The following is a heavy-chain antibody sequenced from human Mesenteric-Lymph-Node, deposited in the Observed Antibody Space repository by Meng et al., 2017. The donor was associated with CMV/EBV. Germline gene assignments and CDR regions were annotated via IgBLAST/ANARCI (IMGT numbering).Heavy chain of an antibody. CDR1: GGSFRGYY. V-gene: IGHV4-34*01. CDR3: ARANVVVTRSAFDY. D-gene: IGHD2-21*02. J-gene: IGHJ4*02. CDR2: IHHSGDT. Sequence: CAVYGGSFRGYYWTWIRQPPGKGLEWIGEIHHSGDTKYNPSLKSRVTISVDTSKNQLSLKVKSVTAADTAVYYCARANVVVTRSAFDYWGQGSLVTVSS.